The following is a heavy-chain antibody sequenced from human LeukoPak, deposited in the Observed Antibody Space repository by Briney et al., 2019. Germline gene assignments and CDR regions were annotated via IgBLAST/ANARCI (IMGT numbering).Heavy chain of an antibody. CDR2: INPNSGGT. Sequence: ASVEVSCKASGYTFTGYYMHWVRQAPGQGLEWMGWINPNSGGTNYAQKFQGRVTMTRDTSISTAYMELSRLRSDDTAVYYCARDSDLGSSGIDYWGQGTLVTVSS. D-gene: IGHD6-19*01. V-gene: IGHV1-2*02. CDR1: GYTFTGYY. J-gene: IGHJ4*02. CDR3: ARDSDLGSSGIDY.